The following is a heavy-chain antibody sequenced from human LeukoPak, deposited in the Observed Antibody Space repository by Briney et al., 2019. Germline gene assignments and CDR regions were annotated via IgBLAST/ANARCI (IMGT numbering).Heavy chain of an antibody. J-gene: IGHJ4*02. CDR3: AREWVVPAFDY. CDR1: GYIFTTYY. CDR2: INPSGGTT. D-gene: IGHD2-2*01. V-gene: IGHV1-46*01. Sequence: ASVKVSCKASGYIFTTYYIHWVRQAPGQGLEWVGIINPSGGTTSYAQKFQGRVTMTRDTSTSTVYMELSSLRSEDTAVYYCAREWVVPAFDYWGQGTLVTVSS.